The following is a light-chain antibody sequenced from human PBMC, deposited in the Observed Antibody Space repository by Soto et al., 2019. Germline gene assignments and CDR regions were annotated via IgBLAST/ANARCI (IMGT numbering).Light chain of an antibody. CDR2: AAS. Sequence: IVLTQSPGTLSLFPGERATLSCRASQTVRGNYIVWLQQKPGQDPRLLIYAASIRAAGVPDRFSGSGSGTDFSLATNRLEPEDYALYYCHHYGPAPWTVGQGTKVEIK. CDR3: HHYGPAPWT. V-gene: IGKV3-20*01. CDR1: QTVRGNY. J-gene: IGKJ1*01.